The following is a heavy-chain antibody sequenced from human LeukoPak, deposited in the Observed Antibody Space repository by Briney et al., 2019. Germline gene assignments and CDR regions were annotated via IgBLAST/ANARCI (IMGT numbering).Heavy chain of an antibody. V-gene: IGHV3-33*01. CDR1: GFTISSYG. J-gene: IGHJ4*02. Sequence: GRSLRLSCAASGFTISSYGMHWVRQAPDKGLEWVAVIWYDGSNKYYAGSVKGRFTISRDNSKNTLYLQMNSLRAEDTAVYYCARDRFGYGGNSDYWGQGTLVTVSS. CDR2: IWYDGSNK. CDR3: ARDRFGYGGNSDY. D-gene: IGHD4-23*01.